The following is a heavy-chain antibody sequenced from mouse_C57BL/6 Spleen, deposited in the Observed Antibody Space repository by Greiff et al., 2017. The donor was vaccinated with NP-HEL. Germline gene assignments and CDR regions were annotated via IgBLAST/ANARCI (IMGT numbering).Heavy chain of an antibody. Sequence: VQLQQPGAELVRPGSSVKLSCKASGYTFTSYWMHWVKQRPIQGLEWIGNIDPSDSETHYNQKFKDKATLTVDKSSSTAYMQLSSLTSEDSAVYYCARSTSANWFAYWGQGTLVTVSA. CDR2: IDPSDSET. CDR1: GYTFTSYW. V-gene: IGHV1-52*01. CDR3: ARSTSANWFAY. J-gene: IGHJ3*01. D-gene: IGHD3-3*01.